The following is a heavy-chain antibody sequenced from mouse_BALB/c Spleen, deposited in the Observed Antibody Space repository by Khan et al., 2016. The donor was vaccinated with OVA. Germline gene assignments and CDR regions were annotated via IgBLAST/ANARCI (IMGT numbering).Heavy chain of an antibody. CDR2: IDPFSGGT. CDR3: TRHGFVAWFTY. D-gene: IGHD2-2*01. CDR1: GYSFTTYY. Sequence: VQLQQSGPELMKPGASVKISCRASGYSFTTYYIHWMMQSHGKSLEWIGYIDPFSGGTTYNQKFKGKATLTVDKSSSTAYIHLSNLTSEDSAVXYRTRHGFVAWFTYWGQGTLVTVSA. J-gene: IGHJ3*01. V-gene: IGHV1S135*01.